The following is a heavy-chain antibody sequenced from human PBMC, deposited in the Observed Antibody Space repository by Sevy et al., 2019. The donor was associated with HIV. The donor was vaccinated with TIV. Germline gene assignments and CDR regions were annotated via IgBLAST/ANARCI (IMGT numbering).Heavy chain of an antibody. CDR2: INPSGGST. CDR1: GYTFTSYY. D-gene: IGHD5-18*01. V-gene: IGHV1-46*01. Sequence: ASVKVSCKASGYTFTSYYMHWVRQAPGQGLEWMGIINPSGGSTSYAQKFQGRVTMTRDTSTSTVYMELGSLRSEDTAVYYCARDQYCYGGFDYWGQGTLVTVSS. CDR3: ARDQYCYGGFDY. J-gene: IGHJ4*02.